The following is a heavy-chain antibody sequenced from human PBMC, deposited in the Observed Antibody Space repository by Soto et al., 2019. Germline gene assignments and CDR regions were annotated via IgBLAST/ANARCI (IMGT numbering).Heavy chain of an antibody. CDR3: AKDQGGYLSVFDY. CDR1: GFTFSTYG. Sequence: GGSLRLSCAASGFTFSTYGMHWVRQAPGKGLEWVAVISYDGINKYYADSVKGRFTISRDSSKNTLYLQMNSLRAEDTAIYYCAKDQGGYLSVFDYWGQGTLVTVSS. V-gene: IGHV3-30*18. CDR2: ISYDGINK. D-gene: IGHD5-12*01. J-gene: IGHJ4*02.